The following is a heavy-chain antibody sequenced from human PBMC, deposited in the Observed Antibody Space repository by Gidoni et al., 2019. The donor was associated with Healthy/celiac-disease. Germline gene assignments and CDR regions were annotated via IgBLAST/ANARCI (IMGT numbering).Heavy chain of an antibody. CDR1: GFTFSSYW. Sequence: EVQLVESGGGLVQPGGSLRLSCAASGFTFSSYWMSWVRQAPGKGLEWVANIKQDGSEKYYVGSVKGRVTISRDNAKNSLYLQMNSLRAEDTAVYYCARDMYCSSTSCYADQPVDYWGQGTLVTVSS. D-gene: IGHD2-2*01. V-gene: IGHV3-7*01. J-gene: IGHJ4*02. CDR3: ARDMYCSSTSCYADQPVDY. CDR2: IKQDGSEK.